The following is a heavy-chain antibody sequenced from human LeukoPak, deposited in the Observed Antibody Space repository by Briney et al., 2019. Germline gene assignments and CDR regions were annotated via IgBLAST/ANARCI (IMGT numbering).Heavy chain of an antibody. Sequence: GGSLRLSCAASGFTFSSYAVSWVRQAPGKGLEWVSAISGSGGSTYYADSVKGRFTISRDNSKNTLYLQMNSLRAEDTAVYYCAKAHTPYDILTGFDYWGQGTLVTVSS. CDR2: ISGSGGST. CDR3: AKAHTPYDILTGFDY. V-gene: IGHV3-23*01. J-gene: IGHJ4*02. D-gene: IGHD3-9*01. CDR1: GFTFSSYA.